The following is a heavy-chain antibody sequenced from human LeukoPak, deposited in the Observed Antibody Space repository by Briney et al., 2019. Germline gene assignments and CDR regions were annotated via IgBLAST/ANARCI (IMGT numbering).Heavy chain of an antibody. J-gene: IGHJ6*03. CDR1: GFTFSSYS. CDR2: ISSSSSYI. CDR3: ARRPDFWSGYYTGGHYYMDV. V-gene: IGHV3-21*01. D-gene: IGHD3-3*01. Sequence: GGSLRLSCAASGFTFSSYSMNWVRQAPGKGLEWVSSISSSSSYIYYADSVKGRFTISRDNSKNTLYLQMNSLRAEDTAVYYCARRPDFWSGYYTGGHYYMDVWGKGTTVTVSS.